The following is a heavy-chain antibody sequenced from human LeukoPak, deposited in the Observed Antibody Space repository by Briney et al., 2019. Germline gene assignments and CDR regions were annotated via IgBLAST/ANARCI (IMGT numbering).Heavy chain of an antibody. CDR3: ARDLGGDYNYYYYYMDV. CDR2: ISAYNGNT. V-gene: IGHV1-18*01. D-gene: IGHD4-17*01. J-gene: IGHJ6*03. Sequence: ASVKVSCKASGYTFTSYGISWVRQAPGQGLEWMGWISAYNGNTNYAQKLQGRVTMTTDTSTSTAYMELRSLRSDDTAVYYCARDLGGDYNYYYYYMDVWGKGTTVTISS. CDR1: GYTFTSYG.